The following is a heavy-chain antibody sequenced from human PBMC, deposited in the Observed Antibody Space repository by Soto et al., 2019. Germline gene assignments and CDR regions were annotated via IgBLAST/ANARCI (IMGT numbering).Heavy chain of an antibody. D-gene: IGHD5-18*01. CDR2: IYPGDSDT. J-gene: IGHJ6*02. Sequence: GESLKISCKGSGYSFTSYWIGWVRQMPGKGLEWMGIIYPGDSDTRYSPSFQGQVTISADKSISTAYLQWSSLEASDTAMYYCAREGQLWNYYYYYYGMDVWGQGTTVTVSS. CDR1: GYSFTSYW. CDR3: AREGQLWNYYYYYYGMDV. V-gene: IGHV5-51*01.